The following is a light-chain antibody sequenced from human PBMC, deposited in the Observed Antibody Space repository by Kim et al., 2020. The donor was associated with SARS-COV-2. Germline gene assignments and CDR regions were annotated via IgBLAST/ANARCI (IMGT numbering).Light chain of an antibody. J-gene: IGKJ1*01. CDR2: KAS. CDR1: QSISSW. Sequence: SASVGDRVTMPCRASQSISSWVAWYQHKPGKAPKLLIYKASSLEYGVPSRFSGSGSGTEFTLTISSLQPDDFATYYCQQYNTWWTFGQGTKVDIK. V-gene: IGKV1-5*03. CDR3: QQYNTWWT.